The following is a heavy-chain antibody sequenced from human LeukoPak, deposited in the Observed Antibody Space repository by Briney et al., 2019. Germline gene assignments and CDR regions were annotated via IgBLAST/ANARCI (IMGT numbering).Heavy chain of an antibody. CDR2: ISGNGGST. Sequence: GGSLRLSCVASGFTFSSYAMHWVRQAPGKGLEYVSAISGNGGSTYYAISVKGRFTISRDNSKSTLYLQMGSLRAEDMAVYYRARGGYGGYDYEPIDYWGQGTLVTVSS. V-gene: IGHV3-64*01. J-gene: IGHJ4*02. CDR1: GFTFSSYA. D-gene: IGHD5-12*01. CDR3: ARGGYGGYDYEPIDY.